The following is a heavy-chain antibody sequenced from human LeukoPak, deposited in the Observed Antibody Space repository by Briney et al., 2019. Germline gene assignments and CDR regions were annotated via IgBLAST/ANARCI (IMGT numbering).Heavy chain of an antibody. CDR3: AKLGTTVATPMDAFDI. J-gene: IGHJ3*02. CDR1: GFTFSSYA. Sequence: PGGSLRLSCAASGFTFSSYAMSWVRQAPGKGLEWVSAISGSGGSTYYADSVKGRFTISRDNSKNTLYLQMNSLRAEDTAVYYCAKLGTTVATPMDAFDIWGQGTMVTVSS. CDR2: ISGSGGST. V-gene: IGHV3-23*01. D-gene: IGHD4-17*01.